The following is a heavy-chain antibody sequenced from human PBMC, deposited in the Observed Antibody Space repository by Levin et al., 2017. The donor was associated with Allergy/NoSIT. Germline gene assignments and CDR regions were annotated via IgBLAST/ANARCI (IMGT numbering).Heavy chain of an antibody. J-gene: IGHJ4*02. CDR1: GFTFNNYA. V-gene: IGHV3-23*01. CDR2: IINSGVGT. Sequence: GESLKISCAASGFTFNNYAMSWVRQAPGMGLEWVSAIINSGVGTYYADSVKGRFTISRDNSKNTMYLQMNSLRAEDTAVYFCAKDAIRGSDQPYYFDYWGQGTLVTASS. CDR3: AKDAIRGSDQPYYFDY. D-gene: IGHD6-19*01.